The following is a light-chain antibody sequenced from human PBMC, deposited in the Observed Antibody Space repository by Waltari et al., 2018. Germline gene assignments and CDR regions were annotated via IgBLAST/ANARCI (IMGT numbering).Light chain of an antibody. J-gene: IGKJ2*01. CDR1: SVFYSSNNKNH. CDR3: QQYFGTPPYT. V-gene: IGKV4-1*01. CDR2: WAS. Sequence: SVFYSSNNKNHLAWYQQKPGQSPKLLIYWASTRESGVPDRFSGSGSGTDFTLTISSLQAEDVAVYYCQQYFGTPPYTFGQGTKLEIK.